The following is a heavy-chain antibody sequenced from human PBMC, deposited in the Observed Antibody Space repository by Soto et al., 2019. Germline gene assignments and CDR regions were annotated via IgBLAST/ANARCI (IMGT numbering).Heavy chain of an antibody. Sequence: GGSLRLSCAASGFTFSSYSMNWVRQAPGKGLEWVSSISSDGSSTSYADSVKGRFTISRDNAKNTLYLQMNSLRAEDTAVYYCARDLVIGVSNYYYYMDVWGKGTTVTVSS. D-gene: IGHD2-2*01. CDR3: ARDLVIGVSNYYYYMDV. V-gene: IGHV3-74*01. CDR2: ISSDGSST. J-gene: IGHJ6*03. CDR1: GFTFSSYS.